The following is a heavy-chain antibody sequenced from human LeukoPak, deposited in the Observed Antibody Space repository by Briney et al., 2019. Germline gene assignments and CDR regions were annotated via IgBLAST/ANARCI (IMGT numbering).Heavy chain of an antibody. CDR2: IIPIFGTA. J-gene: IGHJ5*02. V-gene: IGHV1-69*05. D-gene: IGHD5-18*01. CDR1: GGTFSSYA. Sequence: ASVKVSCKASGGTFSSYAISWVRQAPGQGLEWMGGIIPIFGTANYAQKFQGRVTITTDKSTSTAYMELSSLRSEDTAVYYCAREADTAMYSWFDPWGQGTLVTVSS. CDR3: AREADTAMYSWFDP.